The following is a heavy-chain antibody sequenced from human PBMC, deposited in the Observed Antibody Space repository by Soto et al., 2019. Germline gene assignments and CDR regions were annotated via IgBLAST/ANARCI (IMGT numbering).Heavy chain of an antibody. V-gene: IGHV2-5*02. D-gene: IGHD2-15*01. J-gene: IGHJ6*02. CDR3: AHVLVVVANYGMDV. CDR2: IYWDDDK. CDR1: GFSLSTSGVG. Sequence: QITLKESGPTLVQPTQTLTLTCTFSGFSLSTSGVGVGWIRQPPGKALEWLALIYWDDDKRYSPSLPSRLTTTKDTSNNQVVLTMTNMDPVDTATYYCAHVLVVVANYGMDVWGQGTTVTVSS.